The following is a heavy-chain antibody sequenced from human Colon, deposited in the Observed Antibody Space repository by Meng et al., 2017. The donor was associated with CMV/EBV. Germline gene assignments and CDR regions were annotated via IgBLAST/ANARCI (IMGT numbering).Heavy chain of an antibody. CDR3: VRDGRFGGYCSSTSCYTGY. D-gene: IGHD2-2*02. CDR2: VYSSGNT. Sequence: ESLRLSCTVSGGSISSSGYHWGWVRQPPGKGLEWIGNVYSSGNTYYKPSLNSRVSISVDTSKNQFSLKLSSVTAADTAMYYCVRDGRFGGYCSSTSCYTGYWGQGTLVTVSS. V-gene: IGHV4-39*07. J-gene: IGHJ4*02. CDR1: GGSISSSGYH.